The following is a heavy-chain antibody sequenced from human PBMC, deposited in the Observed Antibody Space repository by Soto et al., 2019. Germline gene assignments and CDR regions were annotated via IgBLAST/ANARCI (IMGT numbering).Heavy chain of an antibody. Sequence: SETLSLTCTVSGGSVSSGSYYWSWIRQPPGNGLEWIGYIYYSGSTNYNPSLKSRVTISVDTSKNQFSLKLRSVTAADTAVYYCARVNGGPYFFDYWGQGTLVTVSS. V-gene: IGHV4-61*01. D-gene: IGHD2-8*01. CDR1: GGSVSSGSYY. CDR2: IYYSGST. CDR3: ARVNGGPYFFDY. J-gene: IGHJ4*02.